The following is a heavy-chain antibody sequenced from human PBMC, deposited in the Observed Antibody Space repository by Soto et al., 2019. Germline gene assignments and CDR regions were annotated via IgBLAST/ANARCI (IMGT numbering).Heavy chain of an antibody. CDR2: IKQDGSEE. CDR3: ASIAATGRGWDV. D-gene: IGHD6-13*01. V-gene: IGHV3-7*01. CDR1: GFTFSSYW. Sequence: EVPLVESGGGLVQPGGSLRLSCVDSGFTFSSYWMSWVRQAPVKGLEWVGNIKQDGSEENYVDSLKGRFTISRDNAKNSMYLQMNSLRAEDTAVYYCASIAATGRGWDVWGQGTTVVVSS. J-gene: IGHJ6*02.